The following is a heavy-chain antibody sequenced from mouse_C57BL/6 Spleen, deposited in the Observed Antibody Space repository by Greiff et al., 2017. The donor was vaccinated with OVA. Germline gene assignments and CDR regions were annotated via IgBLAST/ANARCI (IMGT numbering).Heavy chain of an antibody. CDR2: INPSTGGT. V-gene: IGHV1-42*01. J-gene: IGHJ2*01. CDR3: AIRRDETNYGDY. Sequence: EVKVVESGPALVKPGASVKISCKASGYSFTGYYMNWVKQSPEKSLEWIGEINPSTGGTTYNQKFKAKATLTVDKSSSTAYMQLKSLTSEDSAVYYCAIRRDETNYGDYWGQGTTLTVSS. CDR1: GYSFTGYY.